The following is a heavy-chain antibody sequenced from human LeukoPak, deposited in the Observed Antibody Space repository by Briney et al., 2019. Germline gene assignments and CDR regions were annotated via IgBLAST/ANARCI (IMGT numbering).Heavy chain of an antibody. CDR3: ARGSPPGY. Sequence: PGGSLRLSCAASGFTFSGYAMYWVRQAPGKGLEWVTFISYDGSNKYYTDSVKGRFTISRDDSKSTLYLQMNSLRAEDTAVYYCARGSPPGYWGQGTLVTVSS. V-gene: IGHV3-30*04. CDR1: GFTFSGYA. D-gene: IGHD1-14*01. CDR2: ISYDGSNK. J-gene: IGHJ4*02.